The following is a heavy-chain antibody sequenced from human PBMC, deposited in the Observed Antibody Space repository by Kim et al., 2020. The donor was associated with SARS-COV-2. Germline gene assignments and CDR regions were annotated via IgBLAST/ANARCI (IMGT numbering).Heavy chain of an antibody. J-gene: IGHJ4*02. CDR3: ARDRIGYCSSTSCSLHFDY. CDR2: TYYSGST. D-gene: IGHD2-2*01. V-gene: IGHV4-59*01. Sequence: SETLSLTCTVSGGSINSYSWSWIRQPPGKGLEWIGYTYYSGSTNYNPSLKRRVTISVDTSKNQFSLKLSSVTAADTAVYYCARDRIGYCSSTSCSLHFDYWGQGTLVTVSS. CDR1: GGSINSYS.